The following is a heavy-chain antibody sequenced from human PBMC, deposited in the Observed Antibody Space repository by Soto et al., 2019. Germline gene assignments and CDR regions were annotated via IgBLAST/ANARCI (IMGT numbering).Heavy chain of an antibody. V-gene: IGHV4-4*07. Sequence: PSETLSLTCTVYGGSINTFYWSWVRQPAGKGLEWIGRIFSSGSTSFNPSLESRVAMSVDTSKNHFSLNLSSVTAADMAVYYCAREGSYSAFIFVLGIQLWSFDFWCQG. CDR1: GGSINTFY. CDR2: IFSSGST. J-gene: IGHJ4*02. D-gene: IGHD5-18*01. CDR3: AREGSYSAFIFVLGIQLWSFDF.